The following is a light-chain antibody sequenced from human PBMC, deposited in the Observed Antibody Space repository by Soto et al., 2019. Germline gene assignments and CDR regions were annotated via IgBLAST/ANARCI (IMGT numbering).Light chain of an antibody. Sequence: QSVLTQPASVSGSPGQSITISCTGTTSDVGGYNSVSWYQQHPGKAPKLMIYDVSTRPSGVSNRFSGSKSGNTASLPISGLHAADEADYYCSSYKTSSTLYVFGTGTKVTVL. J-gene: IGLJ1*01. CDR2: DVS. CDR3: SSYKTSSTLYV. CDR1: TSDVGGYNS. V-gene: IGLV2-14*01.